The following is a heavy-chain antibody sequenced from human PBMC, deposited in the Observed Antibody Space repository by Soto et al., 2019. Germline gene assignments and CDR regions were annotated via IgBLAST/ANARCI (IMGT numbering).Heavy chain of an antibody. CDR3: ARGRGRYSSGWSWFDP. D-gene: IGHD6-19*01. J-gene: IGHJ5*02. CDR1: GGTIRSPDW. CDR2: IFQSGST. V-gene: IGHV4-4*02. Sequence: PSETLSLTCGVSGGTIRSPDWWTWVRQPPGKGLEWIGEIFQSGSTNYTPPLESRVTISVDKSKNQFSLTLTSATAADTAVYFCARGRGRYSSGWSWFDPWGQGILVTVSS.